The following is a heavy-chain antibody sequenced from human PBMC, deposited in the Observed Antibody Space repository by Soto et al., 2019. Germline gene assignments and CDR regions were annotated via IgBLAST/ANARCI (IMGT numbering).Heavy chain of an antibody. CDR1: GFTFSSYW. V-gene: IGHV3-7*01. CDR2: IKQDGSEK. J-gene: IGHJ3*02. Sequence: EVQLMESGGGLVQPGGSLRLSCAASGFTFSSYWMRWVRQAPGRGLECVANIKQDGSEKYYVDSVKGRVTISRDNAKNHLYLQMNSLRDEDTAVYYCAKPQDRGYDGAAFDIWGQGTMVTVSS. CDR3: AKPQDRGYDGAAFDI. D-gene: IGHD5-12*01.